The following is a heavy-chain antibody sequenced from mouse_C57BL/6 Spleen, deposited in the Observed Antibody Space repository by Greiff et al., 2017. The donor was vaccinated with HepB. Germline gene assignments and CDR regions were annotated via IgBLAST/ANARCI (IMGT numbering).Heavy chain of an antibody. J-gene: IGHJ2*01. V-gene: IGHV1-64*01. CDR3: AREGGYASDY. CDR1: GYTFTSYW. Sequence: QVHVKQPGAELVKPGASVKLSCKASGYTFTSYWMHWVKQRPGQGLEWIGMIHPNSGSTNYNEKFKSKATLTVDKSSSTAYMQLSSLTSEDSAVYYCAREGGYASDYWGQGTTLTVSS. D-gene: IGHD2-2*01. CDR2: IHPNSGST.